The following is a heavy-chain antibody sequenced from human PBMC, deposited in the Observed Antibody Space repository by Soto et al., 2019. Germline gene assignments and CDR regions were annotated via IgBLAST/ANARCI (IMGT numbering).Heavy chain of an antibody. Sequence: ASAKVSLKASGYTFRNYQIHLVLQAPGHGLEWMGIIDPSGGSSYYAQNFQGRVTMTRDTSTSTVYMELSSLRSEDTAVYYCARGRYEYGEHRVDYWGPGTLVTSPQ. J-gene: IGHJ4*02. D-gene: IGHD4-17*01. CDR2: IDPSGGSS. CDR3: ARGRYEYGEHRVDY. V-gene: IGHV1-46*01. CDR1: GYTFRNYQ.